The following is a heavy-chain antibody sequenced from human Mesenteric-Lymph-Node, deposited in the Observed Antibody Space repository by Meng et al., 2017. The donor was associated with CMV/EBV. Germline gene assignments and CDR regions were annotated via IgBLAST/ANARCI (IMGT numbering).Heavy chain of an antibody. CDR1: GGTFSSYT. CDR2: IIPILGIA. V-gene: IGHV1-69*02. CDR3: AGGIAAAGSRWFDP. J-gene: IGHJ5*02. Sequence: QVSHAQSAPAVKKPGSSAKVSCKASGGTFSSYTISWVRQAPGQGLEWMGRIIPILGIANYAQKFQGRVTITADKSTSTAYMELSSLRSEDTAVYYCAGGIAAAGSRWFDPWGQGTLVTVSS. D-gene: IGHD6-13*01.